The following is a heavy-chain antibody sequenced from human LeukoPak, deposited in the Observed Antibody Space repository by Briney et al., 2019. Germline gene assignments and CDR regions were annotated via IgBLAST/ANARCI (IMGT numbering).Heavy chain of an antibody. J-gene: IGHJ4*02. CDR2: VNEDGSAK. CDR1: GLTFSNYW. CDR3: ARDYWRSIDH. Sequence: GGSLRLSCVVSGLTFSNYWMIWVRQSPGKGLESVAIVNEDGSAKYYLDSVKGRFTISRDNARNSLYLEMNSLRAEDTAVYYCARDYWRSIDHWGQGTLVTVSS. D-gene: IGHD1-1*01. V-gene: IGHV3-7*01.